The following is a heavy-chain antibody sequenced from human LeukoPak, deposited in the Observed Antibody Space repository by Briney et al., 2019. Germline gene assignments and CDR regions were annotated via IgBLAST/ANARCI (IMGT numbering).Heavy chain of an antibody. CDR2: IIPIFGTA. CDR3: ARVSLGNEPGSPQNYYYYGMDV. Sequence: SVTVSCKASGGTFSSYAISWVRQAPGQGLEWMGGIIPIFGTANYAQKFQGRVTITADESTSTAYMELSSLRSEDTAVYYCARVSLGNEPGSPQNYYYYGMDVWGQGTTVTVSS. J-gene: IGHJ6*02. V-gene: IGHV1-69*13. CDR1: GGTFSSYA.